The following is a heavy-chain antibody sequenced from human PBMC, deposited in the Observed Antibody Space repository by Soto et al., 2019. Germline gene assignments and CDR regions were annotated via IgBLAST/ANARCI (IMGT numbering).Heavy chain of an antibody. Sequence: GGSLRLSCAASGFTVSSNYMSWVRQAPGKGLEWVSVIYSGGSTYYADSVKGRFTISRDNSKNKLYLQMNSLRAEDTAVYYCARDRRTGDGALDIWGQGTMVTVSS. D-gene: IGHD7-27*01. V-gene: IGHV3-66*02. J-gene: IGHJ3*02. CDR2: IYSGGST. CDR3: ARDRRTGDGALDI. CDR1: GFTVSSNY.